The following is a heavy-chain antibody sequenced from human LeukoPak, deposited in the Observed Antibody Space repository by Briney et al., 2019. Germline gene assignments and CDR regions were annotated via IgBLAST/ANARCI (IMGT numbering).Heavy chain of an antibody. CDR2: ISVSGNT. CDR1: GFTLSSYA. CDR3: ARRAGAYSHPYDY. V-gene: IGHV3-23*01. Sequence: GGSLRLSCAASGFTLSSYAMSWVRQAPGKGLEWVSAISVSGNTYHADSVKGRFTISRDSSKNTLHLQMNRLRAEDAAVYYCARRAGAYSHPYDYWGQGTLVTVSS. D-gene: IGHD4/OR15-4a*01. J-gene: IGHJ4*02.